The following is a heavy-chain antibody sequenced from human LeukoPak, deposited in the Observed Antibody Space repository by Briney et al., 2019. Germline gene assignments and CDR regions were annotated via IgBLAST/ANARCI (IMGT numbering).Heavy chain of an antibody. CDR2: ISAYNGNT. Sequence: ASVKVSCKASGYTFTSYGISWVRPAPGQGLEWMGWISAYNGNTNYAQKLQGRVTMTTDTSTSTAYMELRSLRSDDTAVYYCARDETYCTNGVCYPNSDFDYWGQGTLVTVSS. D-gene: IGHD2-8*01. V-gene: IGHV1-18*01. CDR3: ARDETYCTNGVCYPNSDFDY. J-gene: IGHJ4*02. CDR1: GYTFTSYG.